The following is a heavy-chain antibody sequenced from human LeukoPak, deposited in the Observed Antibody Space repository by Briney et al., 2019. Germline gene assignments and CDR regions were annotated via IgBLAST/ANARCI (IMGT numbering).Heavy chain of an antibody. CDR2: LTASGTDINT. J-gene: IGHJ4*02. D-gene: IGHD4-17*01. V-gene: IGHV3-23*01. Sequence: GASLRLSCAASGFTFSSMSWVRQAPGKGLEWVSALTASGTDINTYYADSVKGRFTISRDSSKNTLYLQMSSLRTEDTAIYYCAKRAVTFEYWGQGTLVTVSS. CDR1: GFTFSS. CDR3: AKRAVTFEY.